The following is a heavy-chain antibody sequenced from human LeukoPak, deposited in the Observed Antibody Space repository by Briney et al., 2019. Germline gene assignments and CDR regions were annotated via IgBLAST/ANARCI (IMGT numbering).Heavy chain of an antibody. CDR2: ISGSGGST. D-gene: IGHD3-22*01. CDR3: AKDIVITMIVVVIPGAFDI. J-gene: IGHJ3*02. V-gene: IGHV3-23*01. Sequence: GGSLRLSCAASGFTFSSYAMSWVRRAPGKGLEWVSAISGSGGSTYYADSVKGRFTISRDNSKNTLYLQMNSLRAEDTAVYYCAKDIVITMIVVVIPGAFDIWGQGTMVTVSS. CDR1: GFTFSSYA.